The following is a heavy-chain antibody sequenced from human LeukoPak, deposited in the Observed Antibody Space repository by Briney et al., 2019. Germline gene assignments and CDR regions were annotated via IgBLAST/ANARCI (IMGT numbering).Heavy chain of an antibody. CDR2: VSGSGGST. D-gene: IGHD3-22*01. CDR3: ATYSSLNRREFQF. J-gene: IGHJ1*01. Sequence: GGSLRLSCAASGFTFSNYAMSWVRQAPGEGLEWVSAVSGSGGSTYYADSVKGRFTISRDNSKNSLYLQMNSLRAEDTAVYYCATYSSLNRREFQFWGQGTLLTVSS. V-gene: IGHV3-23*01. CDR1: GFTFSNYA.